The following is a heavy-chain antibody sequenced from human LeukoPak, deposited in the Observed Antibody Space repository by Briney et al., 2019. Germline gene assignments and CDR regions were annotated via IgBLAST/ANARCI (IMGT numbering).Heavy chain of an antibody. CDR3: ITRYQLGGNYYEY. CDR1: GFTLSGSA. J-gene: IGHJ4*02. D-gene: IGHD1-26*01. Sequence: PGGSLKLSCAASGFTLSGSAMHWVRQASGKGLEWGGRIRSKANNYATAYAASVKGRFTISRDDSKNTAYLQMNSPKTEDTAVYYCITRYQLGGNYYEYWGQGTLVTVSS. CDR2: IRSKANNYAT. V-gene: IGHV3-73*01.